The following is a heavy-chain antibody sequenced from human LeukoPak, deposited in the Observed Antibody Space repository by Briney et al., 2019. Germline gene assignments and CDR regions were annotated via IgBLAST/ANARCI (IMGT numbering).Heavy chain of an antibody. CDR1: GFTFSDHY. CDR3: TRDPRLGDY. Sequence: KPGGSPRLSCAASGFTFSDHYMSWIRQAPGKGLEWVSYISNTGSTTNYVDSVKGRFTISRGNAQNSLYLQMNSLRVEDTAVYYCTRDPRLGDYWGQGTLVTVSS. V-gene: IGHV3-11*04. J-gene: IGHJ4*02. D-gene: IGHD7-27*01. CDR2: ISNTGSTT.